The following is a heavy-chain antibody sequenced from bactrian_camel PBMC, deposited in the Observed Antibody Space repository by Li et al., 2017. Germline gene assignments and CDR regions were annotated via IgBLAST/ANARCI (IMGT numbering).Heavy chain of an antibody. V-gene: IGHV3S1*01. J-gene: IGHJ4*01. CDR2: IYLGGGST. Sequence: HVQLVESGGGSVETGGSLTLSCAASGYTYNRNCMAWFRQAPGKEREGVAAIYLGGGSTYYADAVKGRFTISQDNAKNTLYLQMDNQKPEDSAMYHCAAVVSLSCLISTMEHLDPNEYTYWGQGTQVTVS. D-gene: IGHD1*01. CDR1: GYTYNRNC. CDR3: AAVVSLSCLISTMEHLDPNEYTY.